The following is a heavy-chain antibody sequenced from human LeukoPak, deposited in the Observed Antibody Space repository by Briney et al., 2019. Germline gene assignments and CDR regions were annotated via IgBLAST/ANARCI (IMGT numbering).Heavy chain of an antibody. Sequence: TGGSLRLSCAASGFTFSSYSMNWVRQAPGKGLEWVSSISSSSSYIYYADSVKGRFTISRDNAKNSLYLQMNSLRAEDTAVYYCARVGAMVRGVIRSYYYYYMDVWGKGTTVTISS. J-gene: IGHJ6*03. V-gene: IGHV3-21*04. CDR1: GFTFSSYS. D-gene: IGHD3-10*01. CDR2: ISSSSSYI. CDR3: ARVGAMVRGVIRSYYYYYMDV.